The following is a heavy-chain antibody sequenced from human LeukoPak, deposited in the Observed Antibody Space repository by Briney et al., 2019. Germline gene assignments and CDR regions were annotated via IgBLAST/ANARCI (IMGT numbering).Heavy chain of an antibody. CDR2: INPNSGGT. CDR3: ARDPYYYGSGSYYNVYWFDP. D-gene: IGHD3-10*01. J-gene: IGHJ5*02. Sequence: GASVKVSCKASGYTFTGYYMHWVRQAPGQGLEWMGWINPNSGGTNYAQKFQGRVTMTRDTSISTAYMELSRLRSDDTAVCYCARDPYYYGSGSYYNVYWFDPWGQGTLVTVSS. CDR1: GYTFTGYY. V-gene: IGHV1-2*02.